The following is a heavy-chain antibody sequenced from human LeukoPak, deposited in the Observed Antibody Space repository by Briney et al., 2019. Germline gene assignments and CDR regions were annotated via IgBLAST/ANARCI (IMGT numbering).Heavy chain of an antibody. CDR3: AGDTEGTIVVVPAAKY. CDR1: GFTFSSYS. CDR2: ISSSSSYI. V-gene: IGHV3-21*01. D-gene: IGHD2-2*01. Sequence: PGGSLRLSCAASGFTFSSYSMNWVRQAPGKGLEWVSSISSSSSYIYYADSVKGRFTISRDNAKDSLYLQMNSLRAEDTAVYYCAGDTEGTIVVVPAAKYWGQGTLVTVSS. J-gene: IGHJ4*02.